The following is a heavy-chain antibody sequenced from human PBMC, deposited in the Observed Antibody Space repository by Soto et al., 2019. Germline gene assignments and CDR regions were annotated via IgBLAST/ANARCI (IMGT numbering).Heavy chain of an antibody. D-gene: IGHD5-12*01. CDR3: AILSGYDTDY. Sequence: SETLCLTYTVSGGSSSSFYWSWVRQPPGKGLEWIGYIYYSGSTTYNPSLKSRVTISVDTSKNQFSLKLSSVTAADTAVYYCAILSGYDTDYWGQGTLVTVSS. V-gene: IGHV4-59*01. CDR2: IYYSGST. CDR1: GGSSSSFY. J-gene: IGHJ4*02.